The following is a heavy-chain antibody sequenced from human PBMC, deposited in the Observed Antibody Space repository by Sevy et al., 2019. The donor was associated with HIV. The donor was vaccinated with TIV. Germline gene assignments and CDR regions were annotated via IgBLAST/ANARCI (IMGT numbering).Heavy chain of an antibody. CDR1: GYTFTGYY. Sequence: ASVKVSCKASGYTFTGYYMHWVRQAPGQGLEWMGWINPNSGGTNYAQKFQGRVTMTRDTSISTAYMELGRLRSDDTAVYYCSFWSGYASAFDIWGQGTMVTVSS. CDR3: SFWSGYASAFDI. CDR2: INPNSGGT. D-gene: IGHD3-3*01. J-gene: IGHJ3*02. V-gene: IGHV1-2*02.